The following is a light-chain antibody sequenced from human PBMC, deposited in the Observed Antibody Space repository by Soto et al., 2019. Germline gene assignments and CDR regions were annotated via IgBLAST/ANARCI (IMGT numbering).Light chain of an antibody. Sequence: EIVLTQSPGTLSLSPGERASLSCRASQSVRSSSLAWYQQKPGQPPRLLIYGASSRATGIPDRFSGSGSGTDFTLTIIRLEPEDFAVYFCQQYGDSPDTDRWTFGQGTKVEIK. CDR1: QSVRSSS. J-gene: IGKJ1*01. V-gene: IGKV3-20*01. CDR3: QQYGDSPDTDRWT. CDR2: GAS.